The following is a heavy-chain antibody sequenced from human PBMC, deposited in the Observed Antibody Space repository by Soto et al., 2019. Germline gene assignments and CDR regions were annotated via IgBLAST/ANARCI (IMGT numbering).Heavy chain of an antibody. D-gene: IGHD3-10*01. CDR1: GYSFTSYW. J-gene: IGHJ6*02. CDR3: ARVGLGGPGPYYYYGMDV. V-gene: IGHV5-51*01. CDR2: IYPGDSDT. Sequence: PGASLKISCKGSGYSFTSYWIGWVRQMPGKGLEWMGIIYPGDSDTRYSPSFQGQVTISADKSISTAYLQWSSLKASDTAMYYCARVGLGGPGPYYYYGMDVWGQGTTVTVSS.